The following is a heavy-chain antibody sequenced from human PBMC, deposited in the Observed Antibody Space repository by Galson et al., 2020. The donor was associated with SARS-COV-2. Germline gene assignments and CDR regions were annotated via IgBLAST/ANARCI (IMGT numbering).Heavy chain of an antibody. J-gene: IGHJ4*02. CDR2: MYSSGSI. Sequence: ASETLSLTCTVYGGSISSYYRSWIRPPAGKGLEWIGRMYSSGSIYYKPSLKTRFTMSVDTSKNQFSPKLSSVTAAATAICYCARGDYGYYIASWGQGTLVTVSS. D-gene: IGHD4-17*01. CDR1: GGSISSYY. CDR3: ARGDYGYYIAS. V-gene: IGHV4-4*07.